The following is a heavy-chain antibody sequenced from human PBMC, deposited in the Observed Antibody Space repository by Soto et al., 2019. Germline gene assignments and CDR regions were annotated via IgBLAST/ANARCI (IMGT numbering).Heavy chain of an antibody. CDR2: INSDGSST. Sequence: PGGSLRLSCAASGFTFSSYWMHWVRQAPGKGLVWVSRINSDGSSTSYADSVKGRFTISRDNAKNTLYLQMNSLRAEDTAVYYCARDSYSSRWPLNYGMDVWGQGTTVTVSS. V-gene: IGHV3-74*01. J-gene: IGHJ6*02. D-gene: IGHD6-13*01. CDR1: GFTFSSYW. CDR3: ARDSYSSRWPLNYGMDV.